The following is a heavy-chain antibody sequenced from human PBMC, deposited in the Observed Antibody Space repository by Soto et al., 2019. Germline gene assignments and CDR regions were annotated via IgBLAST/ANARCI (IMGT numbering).Heavy chain of an antibody. CDR2: MNPNSGNT. D-gene: IGHD1-7*01. J-gene: IGHJ5*02. V-gene: IGHV1-8*02. CDR3: ARLELELRSSWFDP. CDR1: GYTFTGYY. Sequence: GASVKVSCKASGYTFTGYYMHWVRQAPGQGLEWMGWMNPNSGNTGYAQKFQGRVTMTRNTSISTAYMELSSLRSEDTAVYYCARLELELRSSWFDPWGQGTLVTVSS.